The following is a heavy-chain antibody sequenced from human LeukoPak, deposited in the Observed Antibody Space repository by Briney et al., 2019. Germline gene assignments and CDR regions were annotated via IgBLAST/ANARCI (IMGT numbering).Heavy chain of an antibody. D-gene: IGHD3-16*01. CDR1: GFTFRRSA. CDR3: AKWGSGGYYYYYYMDV. J-gene: IGHJ6*03. Sequence: PGRSLRLPYAASGFTFRRSALSGVPQAPGKALEWVSTISGSGSGRRTYYGGSVKGRCTISRDNSKNTMYLQMNSLRAEDTAVYYCAKWGSGGYYYYYYMDVWGKGTTVTVSS. V-gene: IGHV3-23*01. CDR2: ISGSGSGRRT.